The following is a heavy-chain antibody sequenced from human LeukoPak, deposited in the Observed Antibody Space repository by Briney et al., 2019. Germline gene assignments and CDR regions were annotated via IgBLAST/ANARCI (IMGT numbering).Heavy chain of an antibody. D-gene: IGHD4-17*01. CDR2: IYHSGST. CDR1: GYSISSGYY. J-gene: IGHJ4*02. V-gene: IGHV4-38-2*02. Sequence: WETLSLTCAVSGYSISSGYYWGWIRQPPGKGLEWIGSIYHSGSTYYNPSLKSRVTISVDTSKNQFSLKLSSVTAADTAVYYCARDGDYVYFDYWGQGTLVTVSS. CDR3: ARDGDYVYFDY.